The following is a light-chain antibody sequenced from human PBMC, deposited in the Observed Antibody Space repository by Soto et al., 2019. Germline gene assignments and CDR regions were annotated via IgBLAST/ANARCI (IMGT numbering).Light chain of an antibody. CDR1: QSVSSSY. J-gene: IGKJ2*01. Sequence: EIGLTQSPGTLSLSPGERATLSCRASQSVSSSYLAWYQQKPGQAPRLLIYGASSRATGIPDRFRGSGSGKDFTLTISRLEPEDFAVYYCQQYGSSPRTFGKGTKLEIK. CDR2: GAS. V-gene: IGKV3-20*01. CDR3: QQYGSSPRT.